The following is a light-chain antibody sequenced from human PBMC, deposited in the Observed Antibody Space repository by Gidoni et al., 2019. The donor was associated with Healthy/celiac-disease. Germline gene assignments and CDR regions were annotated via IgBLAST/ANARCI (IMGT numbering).Light chain of an antibody. CDR3: QQRSNWLFT. CDR2: DAS. J-gene: IGKJ4*01. CDR1: QSVSSY. V-gene: IGKV3-11*01. Sequence: FPPSPATLSLSPGESATLTCRASQSVSSYLAWYQQKPGQAPRLLIYDASNGATGIPARFSGSGSGTDFTLTISSLEPEDFAVYYCQQRSNWLFTFGGGTKVEIK.